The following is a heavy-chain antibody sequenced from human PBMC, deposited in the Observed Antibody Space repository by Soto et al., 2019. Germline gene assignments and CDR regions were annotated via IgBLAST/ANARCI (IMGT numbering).Heavy chain of an antibody. V-gene: IGHV1-18*01. CDR3: ARDRVEAALGTFDQ. D-gene: IGHD6-13*01. J-gene: IGHJ4*02. Sequence: QVQLVQSGAEVKKPGASVKVSCKTSGYTFSTYPISWVRLAPGQALEWVGRISTYNGKTNYGQKFQGRVTITTDTSASTAYMNLRNLRSDDTAVYYCARDRVEAALGTFDQWGQGTLVTVSS. CDR2: ISTYNGKT. CDR1: GYTFSTYP.